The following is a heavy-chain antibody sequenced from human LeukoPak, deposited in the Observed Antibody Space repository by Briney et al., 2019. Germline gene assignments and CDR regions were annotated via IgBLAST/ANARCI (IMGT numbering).Heavy chain of an antibody. CDR2: INPNSGGT. D-gene: IGHD3-3*01. J-gene: IGHJ4*02. CDR3: ARGGHVLRFLEWSVDY. CDR1: GYTFTGYC. V-gene: IGHV1-2*02. Sequence: GASVKVSCKASGYTFTGYCMHWVRQAPGQGLEWMGWINPNSGGTNYAQKFQGRVTMTRDTSISTAYMELSRLRSDDTAVYYCARGGHVLRFLEWSVDYWGQGTLVTVSS.